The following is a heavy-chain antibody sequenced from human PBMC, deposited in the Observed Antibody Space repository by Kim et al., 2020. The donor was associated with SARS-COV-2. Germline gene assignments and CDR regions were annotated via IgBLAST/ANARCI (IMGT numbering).Heavy chain of an antibody. CDR1: GFTLSSYS. V-gene: IGHV3-21*04. CDR3: ARDLDAQGYGELDY. CDR2: ISSGSTYI. Sequence: GGSLRLSCAASGFTLSSYSMNWVRQAPGKGLEWVSSISSGSTYIYYAASVKGRFTIARDNAKNSLYLQMNSLRAEDTAIYYCARDLDAQGYGELDYWGQGILVTVSP. J-gene: IGHJ4*02. D-gene: IGHD5-18*01.